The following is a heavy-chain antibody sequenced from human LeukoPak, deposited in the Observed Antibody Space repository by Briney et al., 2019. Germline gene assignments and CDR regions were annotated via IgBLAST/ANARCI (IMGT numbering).Heavy chain of an antibody. CDR3: ARHRAEMATITDNAFDM. D-gene: IGHD5-24*01. CDR1: GSSIGAYS. J-gene: IGHJ3*02. CDR2: IYTTGST. Sequence: SETLSLTCTVSGSSIGAYSWSWIRQPPGKGLEWIGYIYTTGSTHHNPSLKSRVTMSLDRSKNQFSLGLTYVTAADTAVFYCARHRAEMATITDNAFDMWGRGTMVTVSS. V-gene: IGHV4-4*09.